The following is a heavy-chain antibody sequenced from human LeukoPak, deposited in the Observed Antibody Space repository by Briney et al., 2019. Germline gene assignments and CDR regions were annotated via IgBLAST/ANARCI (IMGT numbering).Heavy chain of an antibody. Sequence: SGPTLVKPTQTLTLTCTFSGFSLSTSGVGVGWIRQPPGKALEWLALIYWDDDKRYSPSLKSRLTITKDTSKNQVVLTMTNMDPVDTATYYCAQRGPLPPSSLDSSSWYYFDYWGQGTLVTVSS. CDR2: IYWDDDK. D-gene: IGHD6-13*01. CDR3: AQRGPLPPSSLDSSSWYYFDY. V-gene: IGHV2-5*02. CDR1: GFSLSTSGVG. J-gene: IGHJ4*02.